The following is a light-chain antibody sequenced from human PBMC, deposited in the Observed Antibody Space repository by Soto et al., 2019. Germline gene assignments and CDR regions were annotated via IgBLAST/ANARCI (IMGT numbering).Light chain of an antibody. CDR3: CSYAGSSTFAV. Sequence: QSALTQPASVSGSPGQSITISCTGTSSDAGSYNLVSWYQQHPGKAPKLMIYEGSKRPSGVSNRFSGSKSGNTASLTISGLQAEDEADYYCCSYAGSSTFAVFGGGTQLTVL. CDR2: EGS. V-gene: IGLV2-23*03. J-gene: IGLJ7*01. CDR1: SSDAGSYNL.